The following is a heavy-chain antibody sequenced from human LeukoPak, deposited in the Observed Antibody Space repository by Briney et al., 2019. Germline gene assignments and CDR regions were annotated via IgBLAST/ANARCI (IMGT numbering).Heavy chain of an antibody. CDR1: GNTFTNHA. D-gene: IGHD3-16*01. CDR3: GPWDLGDF. J-gene: IGHJ4*02. V-gene: IGHV7-4-1*02. CDR2: IDTNTGSP. Sequence: ASVKVSCKASGNTFTNHAMNWVRQAPGQGLEWMGWIDTNTGSPENAQGFTGRFVFSVDTSVNTIYLQISSLEAEDTAVYYCGPWDLGDFWGQGTLVTVSS.